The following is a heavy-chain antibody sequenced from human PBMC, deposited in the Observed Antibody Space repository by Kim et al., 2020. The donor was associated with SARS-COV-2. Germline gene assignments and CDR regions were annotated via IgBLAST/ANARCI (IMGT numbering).Heavy chain of an antibody. CDR2: ISSSGSTI. CDR3: ARDRETGTTDYYYYYGMDV. J-gene: IGHJ6*02. CDR1: GFTFSDYY. V-gene: IGHV3-11*04. D-gene: IGHD1-1*01. Sequence: GGSLRLSCAASGFTFSDYYMSWIRQAPGKGLEWVSYISSSGSTIYYADSVKGRFTISRDNAKNSLYLQMNSLRAEDTAVYYCARDRETGTTDYYYYYGMDVWGQGTTVTVSS.